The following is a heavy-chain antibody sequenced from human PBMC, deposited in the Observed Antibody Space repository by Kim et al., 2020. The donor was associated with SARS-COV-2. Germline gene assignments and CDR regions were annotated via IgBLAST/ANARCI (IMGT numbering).Heavy chain of an antibody. CDR1: GFTFTASY. CDR3: SRDPRRLDF. V-gene: IGHV3-11*06. D-gene: IGHD2-21*02. CDR2: ISPDSRDI. J-gene: IGHJ4*02. Sequence: GGSLRLSCAISGFTFTASYMSWVHQTPGRGLEWLAYISPDSRDIMYTDSVKGRFTISRDNAHNSLFLQMDSLNADDTAMYYCSRDPRRLDFWGQGTLVTVSS.